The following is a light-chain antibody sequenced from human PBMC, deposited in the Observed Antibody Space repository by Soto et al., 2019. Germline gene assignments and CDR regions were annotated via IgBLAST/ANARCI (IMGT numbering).Light chain of an antibody. CDR3: QVWDTTINHVL. CDR1: RIGTES. CDR2: DDS. Sequence: SYELTQPTSVSVAPGQTARITCGGNRIGTESVHWYQQKPGQAPVLVVYDDSDRPSGIPERFSGSNSGNTATLTLSRVEAGDEADYYCQVWDTTINHVLFGGGTKVTVL. J-gene: IGLJ2*01. V-gene: IGLV3-21*02.